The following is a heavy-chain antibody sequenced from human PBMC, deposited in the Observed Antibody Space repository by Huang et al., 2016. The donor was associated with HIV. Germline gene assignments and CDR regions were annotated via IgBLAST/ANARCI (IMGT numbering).Heavy chain of an antibody. J-gene: IGHJ5*02. CDR2: INHLGSP. CDR1: GGSLSGYY. V-gene: IGHV4-34*02. D-gene: IGHD3-10*01. CDR3: ARDATKNPRGWFDP. Sequence: QVHLQQWGAGLLKSAETLSLTCAVYGGSLSGYYWSWLRQTPGKGLEGIGEINHLGSPNYNPSLKSRVSISRDVSKKKCSLKWRSISYADTAVYFCARDATKNPRGWFDPWGQGTLVTVSS.